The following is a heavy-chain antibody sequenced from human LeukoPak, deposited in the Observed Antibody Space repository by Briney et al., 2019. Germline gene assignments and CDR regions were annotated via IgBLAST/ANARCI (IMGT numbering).Heavy chain of an antibody. CDR1: GFTFSNYW. Sequence: GGSLRLSCASSGFTFSNYWMIWVRLTPGKGLEWVANIKQDGSEKRYADSVRGRFTVSRDNAHTSLYLQMSSLRAEDTALYFCARASDPWLQLTWGQGTLVTVSS. CDR2: IKQDGSEK. V-gene: IGHV3-7*05. CDR3: ARASDPWLQLT. D-gene: IGHD5-24*01. J-gene: IGHJ5*02.